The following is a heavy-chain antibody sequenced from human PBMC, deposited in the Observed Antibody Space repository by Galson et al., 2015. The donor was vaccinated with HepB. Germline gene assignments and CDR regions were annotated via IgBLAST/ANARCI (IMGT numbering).Heavy chain of an antibody. D-gene: IGHD5-12*01. CDR1: GFTFGNAW. J-gene: IGHJ4*02. V-gene: IGHV3-15*07. CDR3: STFGGYTPSGFDY. CDR2: IKSKTDGGTI. Sequence: SLRLSCAASGFTFGNAWMNWVRQAPGKGLDWVGHIKSKTDGGTIDFAAPAKARFTISRDDSKNTLFLQMNSLKTEDTAVYYCSTFGGYTPSGFDYWGQGTLVIVSS.